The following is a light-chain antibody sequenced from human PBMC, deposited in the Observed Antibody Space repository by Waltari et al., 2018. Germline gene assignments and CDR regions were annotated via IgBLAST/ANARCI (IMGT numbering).Light chain of an antibody. CDR2: VAS. J-gene: IGKJ4*01. CDR3: QQYYNNLPLT. Sequence: DIQMTQSPSSLPASVGDRVTITCRSSQCISNYLNWYQHKPGEAPKLLVYVASNLQRGVPSRFSGSGSETDFTLTISSLQAEDVAVYYCQQYYNNLPLTFGGGTKVEI. V-gene: IGKV1-39*01. CDR1: QCISNY.